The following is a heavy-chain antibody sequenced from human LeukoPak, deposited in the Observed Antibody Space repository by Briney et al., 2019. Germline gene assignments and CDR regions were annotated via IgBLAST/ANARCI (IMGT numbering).Heavy chain of an antibody. CDR1: GFTFSSHW. J-gene: IGHJ6*02. Sequence: GGSLRLSCAASGFTFSSHWMIWVRQAPGKGLEWVANIKEDGSEKHYVDSVKGRFTITRDNAKKSLYLQMNSLRAEDMGVYYCARRYYCALDVWGQGTTVTVSS. V-gene: IGHV3-7*04. CDR2: IKEDGSEK. CDR3: ARRYYCALDV.